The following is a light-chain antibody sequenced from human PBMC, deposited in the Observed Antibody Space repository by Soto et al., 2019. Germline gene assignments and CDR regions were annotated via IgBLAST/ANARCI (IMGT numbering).Light chain of an antibody. CDR1: SSNIGAGYD. Sequence: QAVVTQPPSVSGAPRQRVTISCTGSSSNIGAGYDVHWYQQLPGTAPKLLIYGNSNRPSGVPDRFSGSKSGTSASLAITGLQAEDEADYYCQSYDSSRVVFGGGTKLTVL. CDR3: QSYDSSRVV. CDR2: GNS. V-gene: IGLV1-40*01. J-gene: IGLJ2*01.